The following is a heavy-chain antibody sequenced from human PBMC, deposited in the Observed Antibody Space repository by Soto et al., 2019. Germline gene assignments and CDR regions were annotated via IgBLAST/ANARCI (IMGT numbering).Heavy chain of an antibody. CDR2: ISGSGGST. D-gene: IGHD3-22*01. Sequence: GGSLRLSCAASGFTFSSYAMSWVRQAPGKGLEWVSAISGSGGSTYYADSVKGRFTISRDNSKNTLYLQMNSLRAEDTAVYYCAKGAGGPIMNYDSSGYNSNFDYWGQGTLVTVSS. CDR3: AKGAGGPIMNYDSSGYNSNFDY. J-gene: IGHJ4*02. V-gene: IGHV3-23*01. CDR1: GFTFSSYA.